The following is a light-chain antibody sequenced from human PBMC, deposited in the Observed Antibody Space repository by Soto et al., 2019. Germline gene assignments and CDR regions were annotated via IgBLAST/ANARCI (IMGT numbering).Light chain of an antibody. CDR1: QGISSA. CDR2: DAS. Sequence: AIQLTQSPSSLSASVGDRVTITCRASQGISSALAWYQQKPGKAPKLLIYDASSLESGVPSRFSGSGSGTDFTLTISILQPEDFATYYCQPFNSYPYTFGQGTKLEIK. CDR3: QPFNSYPYT. V-gene: IGKV1-13*02. J-gene: IGKJ2*01.